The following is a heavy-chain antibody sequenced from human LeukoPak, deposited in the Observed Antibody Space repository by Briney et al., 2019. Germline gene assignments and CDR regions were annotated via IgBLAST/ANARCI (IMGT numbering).Heavy chain of an antibody. Sequence: GGSLRLSCAASGFTFSTYWMTWVRQAPGKGLEWVANMKPDGREKYYVDSVKGRFTISRDNAQNSLYLQMNSLRAEDTAVYYCARDWSRITPRGFDPWGQGTLVTVSS. D-gene: IGHD1-14*01. CDR1: GFTFSTYW. CDR3: ARDWSRITPRGFDP. CDR2: MKPDGREK. J-gene: IGHJ5*02. V-gene: IGHV3-7*01.